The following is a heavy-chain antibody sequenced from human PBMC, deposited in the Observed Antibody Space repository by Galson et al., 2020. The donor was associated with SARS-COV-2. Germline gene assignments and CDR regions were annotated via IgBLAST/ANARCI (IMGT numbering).Heavy chain of an antibody. J-gene: IGHJ4*02. CDR2: ITSSSSTI. V-gene: IGHV3-48*02. CDR1: GFTFNSYN. D-gene: IGHD3-10*01. Sequence: GGSLRLYCAASGFTFNSYNMNWVRQAPGKGLEWVSYITSSSSTIYYADSVKGRFTISRDSAKNSLYLQMNSLRDEDTAVYYCAREDYYRRYFDYWGQGTLVTVSS. CDR3: AREDYYRRYFDY.